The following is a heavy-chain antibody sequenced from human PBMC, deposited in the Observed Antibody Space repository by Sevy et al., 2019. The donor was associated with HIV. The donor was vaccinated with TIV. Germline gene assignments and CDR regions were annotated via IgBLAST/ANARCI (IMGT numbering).Heavy chain of an antibody. CDR2: MYHSGST. D-gene: IGHD2-15*01. J-gene: IGHJ4*01. CDR1: GGSISSGGYF. CDR3: ARATGSSAGFDS. V-gene: IGHV4-31*03. Sequence: SEILSLTCTVSGGSISSGGYFWSWIRQHPGKGLEWIGYMYHSGSTYYNPSLKSRLSMSMDPSKNQFSLRMSTVTAADTAIYFCARATGSSAGFDSWGHGTVVTVSS.